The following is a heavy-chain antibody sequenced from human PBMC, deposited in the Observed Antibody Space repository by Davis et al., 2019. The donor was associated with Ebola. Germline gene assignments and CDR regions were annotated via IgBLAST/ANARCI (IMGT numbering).Heavy chain of an antibody. Sequence: MPGGSLRLSCAASGFTFGSHDMNWVRQPPGKGLEWIGEINHSGSTNYNPSLKSRVTISVDTSKNQFSLKLSSVTAADTAVYYCARTWELPYYYYGMDVWGQGTTVTVSS. D-gene: IGHD1-26*01. J-gene: IGHJ6*02. CDR2: INHSGST. CDR1: GFTFGSHD. V-gene: IGHV4-34*01. CDR3: ARTWELPYYYYGMDV.